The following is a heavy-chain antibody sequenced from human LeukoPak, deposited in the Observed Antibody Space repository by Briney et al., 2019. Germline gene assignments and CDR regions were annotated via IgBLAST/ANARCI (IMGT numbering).Heavy chain of an antibody. CDR1: GYTFTGYY. CDR3: ARGLETDYYYYGMDV. Sequence: ASVEVSCKASGYTFTGYYIHWVRQAPGQGLEWMGRINPNSGGANYAQKFQDRVTMTKDTSFSAAYMELNRLKSDDTAVYYCARGLETDYYYYGMDVWGQGTTVTVSS. J-gene: IGHJ6*02. CDR2: INPNSGGA. V-gene: IGHV1-2*06.